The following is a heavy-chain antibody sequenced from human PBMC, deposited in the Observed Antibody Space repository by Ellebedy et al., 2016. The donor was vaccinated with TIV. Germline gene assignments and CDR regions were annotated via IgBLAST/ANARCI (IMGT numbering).Heavy chain of an antibody. Sequence: GESLKISCSASGLTFSNYAMHWVRQAPGEGLEYVSTISTNGVTTYYADSVRARFIISRDNSRNSVYVQMSSLRAEDTAVYYCVREGVPRGFDIWGQGTMVTVSS. J-gene: IGHJ3*02. CDR3: VREGVPRGFDI. V-gene: IGHV3-64*05. CDR1: GLTFSNYA. CDR2: ISTNGVTT. D-gene: IGHD2-2*01.